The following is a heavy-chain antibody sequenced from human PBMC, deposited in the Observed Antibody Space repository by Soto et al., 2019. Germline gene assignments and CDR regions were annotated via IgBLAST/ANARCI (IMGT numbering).Heavy chain of an antibody. D-gene: IGHD2-15*01. CDR1: GFTFSSYG. CDR2: IWYDGSNK. CDR3: AREGTYCSGGSCYPHFDY. V-gene: IGHV3-33*01. Sequence: QVQLVESGGGVVQPGRSLRLSCAASGFTFSSYGMHWVRQAPGKGLEWVAVIWYDGSNKYYADSVKGRFTISRDNSKNTLYLQMNSLRAEDTAVYYCAREGTYCSGGSCYPHFDYWGQGTLVTVSS. J-gene: IGHJ4*02.